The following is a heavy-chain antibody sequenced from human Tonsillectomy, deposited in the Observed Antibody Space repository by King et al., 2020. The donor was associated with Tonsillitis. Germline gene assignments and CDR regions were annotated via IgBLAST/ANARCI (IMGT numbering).Heavy chain of an antibody. CDR2: INPNSGGT. V-gene: IGHV1-2*02. J-gene: IGHJ4*02. CDR3: ASGKYDTSGLYYVSLEY. D-gene: IGHD3-22*01. Sequence: VQLVESGAEVKKPGASVKVSCKTSGYTFTDYFIHWVRQAPGQGLEWMGWINPNSGGTNDAQKFQIRVTLTRDTSISTAYMELSRLTSDDTAVYYCASGKYDTSGLYYVSLEYWGQGTLVTVSS. CDR1: GYTFTDYF.